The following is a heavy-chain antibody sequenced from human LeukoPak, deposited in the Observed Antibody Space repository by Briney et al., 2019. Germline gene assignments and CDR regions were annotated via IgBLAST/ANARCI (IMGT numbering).Heavy chain of an antibody. V-gene: IGHV4-4*07. CDR2: IYTSGST. CDR3: ARFLPNYSFDP. CDR1: GGSISSYY. Sequence: TSGTLSLTCTVSGGSISSYYWSWIRQPAGKGLEWIGRIYTSGSTNYNPSLKSRVTISVDTSKNQFSLKLSSVTAADTAVYYCARFLPNYSFDPWGQGTLVTVSS. J-gene: IGHJ5*02. D-gene: IGHD2/OR15-2a*01.